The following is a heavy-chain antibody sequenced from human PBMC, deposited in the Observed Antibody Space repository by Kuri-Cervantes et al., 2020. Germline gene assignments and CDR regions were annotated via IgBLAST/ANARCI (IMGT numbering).Heavy chain of an antibody. CDR3: IRGAEEGFAP. CDR2: IGHGGDT. V-gene: IGHV3-13*01. CDR1: GFTFSSYG. J-gene: IGHJ5*02. Sequence: GGSLRLSCAASGFTFSSYGMHWVRQATGKGLEWVSGIGHGGDTYYSGSVKGRFTISRDNAKNSLYLQMNNLRAGDTAVYYCIRGAEEGFAPWGQGTLVTVSS. D-gene: IGHD1-14*01.